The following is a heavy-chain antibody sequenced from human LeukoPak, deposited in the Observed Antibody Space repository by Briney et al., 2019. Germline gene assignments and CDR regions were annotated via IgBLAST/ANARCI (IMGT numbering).Heavy chain of an antibody. CDR1: GDSISSSDYY. J-gene: IGHJ5*02. CDR3: SRLKGWYSSNWGELWFDP. D-gene: IGHD6-19*01. CDR2: IYYSRTT. Sequence: PSETLSLTCTVSGDSISSSDYYWGWIRQPPGKGLEWIRSIYYSRTTYYTAPLKRRLSVSVDTSKNQFSLKLNSVTAADMAVCYCSRLKGWYSSNWGELWFDPWGQGPLVTVSS. V-gene: IGHV4-39*01.